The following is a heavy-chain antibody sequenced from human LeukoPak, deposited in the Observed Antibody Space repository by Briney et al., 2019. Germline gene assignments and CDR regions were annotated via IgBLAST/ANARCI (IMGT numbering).Heavy chain of an antibody. J-gene: IGHJ5*02. V-gene: IGHV4-30-2*01. CDR2: IYHSGST. CDR3: ARKGSSWPRQSNWFDP. D-gene: IGHD6-13*01. CDR1: GGSISSGGYY. Sequence: SQTLSLTCTVSGGSISSGGYYWSWIRQPPGKGLEWIGYIYHSGSTYYNPSLKSRVTISVDRSTNQFSLKLSSVTAAGTAVYYCARKGSSWPRQSNWFDPWGQGTLVTVSS.